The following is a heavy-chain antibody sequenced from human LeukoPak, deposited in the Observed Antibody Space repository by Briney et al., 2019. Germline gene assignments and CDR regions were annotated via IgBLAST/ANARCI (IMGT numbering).Heavy chain of an antibody. CDR1: GFTFSSYA. CDR2: ISYDGSNK. Sequence: GRSLRLSCAASGFTFSSYAMHWVRQAPGKGLEWVAVISYDGSNKYYADSVKGRFTISRDNSKNTLYLQMNSLRAEDTAVYYCARPLERHSAYYYGMDVWGQGTTVTVSS. V-gene: IGHV3-30-3*01. CDR3: ARPLERHSAYYYGMDV. J-gene: IGHJ6*02.